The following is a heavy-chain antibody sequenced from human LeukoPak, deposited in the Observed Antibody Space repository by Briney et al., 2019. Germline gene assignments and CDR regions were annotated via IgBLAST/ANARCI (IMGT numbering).Heavy chain of an antibody. V-gene: IGHV4-59*01. Sequence: SETLSLTCTVPGGSISSYYWSWIRQPPGKGLEWIGYIYYSGSTNYNPSLKSRVTISVDTSKNQFSLKLSSVTAADTAVYYCARDRKENWFDPWGQGTLVTVSS. CDR1: GGSISSYY. CDR3: ARDRKENWFDP. D-gene: IGHD1-14*01. J-gene: IGHJ5*02. CDR2: IYYSGST.